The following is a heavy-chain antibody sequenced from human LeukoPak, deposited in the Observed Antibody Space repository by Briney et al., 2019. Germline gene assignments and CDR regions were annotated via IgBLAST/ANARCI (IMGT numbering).Heavy chain of an antibody. D-gene: IGHD7-27*01. J-gene: IGHJ4*02. CDR3: ARGFHNWGYILWDY. V-gene: IGHV3-7*01. CDR2: IKQDGSEK. CDR1: GFMFGHYC. Sequence: GRSLRLSCAASGFMFGHYCMSWVRQAPGKGLEWVANIKQDGSEKYYVDSVKGRFTISRDNTKNSLYLQMHTLGAEDTAMFYCARGFHNWGYILWDYWGRGTLVTVSS.